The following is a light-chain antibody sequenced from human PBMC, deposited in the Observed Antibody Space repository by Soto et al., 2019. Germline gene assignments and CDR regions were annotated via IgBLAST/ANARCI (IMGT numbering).Light chain of an antibody. CDR1: QTVGSDY. CDR2: GAS. Sequence: EIVLTQSPGTLSLSPGESATLSCRASQTVGSDYLAWYQQRPGQAPRLLIYGASSRATGIPDRFSGSGSGTDFTPTIGRLEPEDFAKYFCQQERNSALKFRQGTKVEIK. J-gene: IGKJ1*01. V-gene: IGKV3-20*01. CDR3: QQERNSALK.